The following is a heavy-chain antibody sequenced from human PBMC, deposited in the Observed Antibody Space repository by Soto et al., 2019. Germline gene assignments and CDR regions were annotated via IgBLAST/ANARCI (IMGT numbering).Heavy chain of an antibody. J-gene: IGHJ4*02. CDR2: ISGSGGST. V-gene: IGHV3-23*01. Sequence: GGSLRLSCAASGFTFSSYAMSWVRQAPGKGLEWVSAISGSGGSTYYADSVKGRFTISRDNSENTLYLQMNSLRAEDTAVYYCAKGDNSGTVFDYWGQGTLVTVSS. CDR1: GFTFSSYA. CDR3: AKGDNSGTVFDY. D-gene: IGHD1-1*01.